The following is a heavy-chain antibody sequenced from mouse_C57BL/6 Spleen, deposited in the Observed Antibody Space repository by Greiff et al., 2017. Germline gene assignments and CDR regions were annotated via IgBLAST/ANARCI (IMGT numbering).Heavy chain of an antibody. D-gene: IGHD1-1*02. V-gene: IGHV14-1*01. CDR1: GYAFSSSW. J-gene: IGHJ4*01. CDR2: IDPEDGDT. CDR3: TTLWSDYAMDY. Sequence: VQLQQSGPELVKPGASVKISCKASGYAFSSSWMNWVKQRPEQGLEWIGRIDPEDGDTEYAPKFQGKATMTADTSSNTAYLQLSSLTSEDTAVYYCTTLWSDYAMDYWGQGTSVTVSS.